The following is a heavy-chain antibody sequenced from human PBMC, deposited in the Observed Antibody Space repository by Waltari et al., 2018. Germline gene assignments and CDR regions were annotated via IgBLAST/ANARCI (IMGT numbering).Heavy chain of an antibody. CDR3: ARQRTGSWYWFDP. CDR2: IYYSGST. J-gene: IGHJ5*02. V-gene: IGHV4-39*01. Sequence: QLQLQESGPGLVKPSETLSLTCTVSGGSISSSSYYWGWFRQPPGNGLEWIGSIYYSGSTDYNPSLKSRVTISVDTSKNQFSLKLSSVTAADTAVYYCARQRTGSWYWFDPWGQGTLVTVSS. D-gene: IGHD6-13*01. CDR1: GGSISSSSYY.